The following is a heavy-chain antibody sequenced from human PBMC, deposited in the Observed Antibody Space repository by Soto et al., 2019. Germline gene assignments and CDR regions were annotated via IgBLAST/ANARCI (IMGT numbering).Heavy chain of an antibody. V-gene: IGHV3-48*02. D-gene: IGHD1-26*01. CDR2: ISSSGTTI. J-gene: IGHJ4*02. CDR3: ARGRAREVGPGATTPFDY. CDR1: GFTFSTYS. Sequence: LRLSCAASGFTFSTYSMNWVRQAPGKGLEWVSYISSSGTTIYYADSVKGRFTISRDNAMNSLFLQMNSLRDEDTSFYYCARGRAREVGPGATTPFDYWGQGTLVTVSA.